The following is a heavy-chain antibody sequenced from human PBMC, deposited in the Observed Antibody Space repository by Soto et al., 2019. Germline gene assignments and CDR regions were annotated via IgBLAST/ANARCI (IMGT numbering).Heavy chain of an antibody. CDR1: GYRLTSYW. D-gene: IGHD3-10*01. J-gene: IGHJ6*02. Sequence: GESLKLCCKVSGYRLTSYWISWVRQMPGKGLEWMGRIDPSDSYTNYSPSFQGHVTISGDKSISTVYLQWSSLKASDTAMYYCARHGVRYYYYDMDVWGQGTTVTVSS. CDR3: ARHGVRYYYYDMDV. CDR2: IDPSDSYT. V-gene: IGHV5-10-1*01.